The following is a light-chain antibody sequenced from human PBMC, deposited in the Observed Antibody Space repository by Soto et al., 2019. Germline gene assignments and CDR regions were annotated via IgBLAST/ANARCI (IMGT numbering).Light chain of an antibody. Sequence: EMLMTQDPGALSLSPGEGATLSCRASQRVSSSYLAWDQQKPGQAPRLLFYGATSRATGIPDRFSGSGSGTEFTLIITSLQSEDFALYYCQQSHNLWTFGQGTKVDIK. J-gene: IGKJ1*01. CDR1: QRVSSSY. CDR2: GAT. CDR3: QQSHNLWT. V-gene: IGKV3D-7*01.